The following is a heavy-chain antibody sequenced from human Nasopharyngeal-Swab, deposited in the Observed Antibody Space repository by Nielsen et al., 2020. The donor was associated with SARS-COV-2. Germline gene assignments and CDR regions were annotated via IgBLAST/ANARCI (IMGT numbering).Heavy chain of an antibody. D-gene: IGHD5/OR15-5a*01. Sequence: WIRQHPGQGLEWVSSITSSSTFIYYADSLKGRFTISRDNAKNSLYLQMNSLRAEDTAIYYCAREDTSVVSGMDVWGQGTTVTVSS. CDR2: ITSSSTFI. CDR3: AREDTSVVSGMDV. V-gene: IGHV3-21*01. J-gene: IGHJ6*02.